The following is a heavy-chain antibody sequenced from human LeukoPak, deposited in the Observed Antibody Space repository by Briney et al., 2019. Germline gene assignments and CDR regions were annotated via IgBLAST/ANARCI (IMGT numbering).Heavy chain of an antibody. V-gene: IGHV1-2*06. CDR1: GYTFTGYY. Sequence: ASVKVSCKASGYTFTGYYMHWVRQAPGQGLEWMGRINPNSGGTNYAQKFQGRVTMTRDTSISTAYMELSRLRSDDTAVYYCARTRYSQPRAFDIWGQGTMVTVSS. CDR3: ARTRYSQPRAFDI. CDR2: INPNSGGT. J-gene: IGHJ3*02. D-gene: IGHD5-18*01.